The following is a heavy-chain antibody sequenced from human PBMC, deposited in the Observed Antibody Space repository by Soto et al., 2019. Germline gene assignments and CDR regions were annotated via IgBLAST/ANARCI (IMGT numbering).Heavy chain of an antibody. Sequence: LSXTCTVSGGSVTSGNYYRSWIRQPPGKGLEWIGHIYYSGSTNYNPSLKSRVTISVDASKNQFSLKLSSVTAADTAIYYCARGPVVTPFVDYWGQGTLVTVSS. J-gene: IGHJ4*02. V-gene: IGHV4-61*01. D-gene: IGHD2-21*02. CDR1: GGSVTSGNYY. CDR3: ARGPVVTPFVDY. CDR2: IYYSGST.